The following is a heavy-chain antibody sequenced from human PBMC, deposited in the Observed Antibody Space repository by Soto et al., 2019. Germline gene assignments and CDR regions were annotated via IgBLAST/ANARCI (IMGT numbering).Heavy chain of an antibody. CDR3: ARDPAPRNYHFWSPSVDWFDP. Sequence: PSETLSLTCAVSGFSLITGYHWGWIRQPPGKGLEWIGTVYQGGSTSYNPSLLSRVTISVDTSKNLFSLNLKSVIAADSAIYYCARDPAPRNYHFWSPSVDWFDPWGQGTLVTAPQ. D-gene: IGHD3-3*02. J-gene: IGHJ5*02. CDR2: VYQGGST. CDR1: GFSLITGYH. V-gene: IGHV4-38-2*02.